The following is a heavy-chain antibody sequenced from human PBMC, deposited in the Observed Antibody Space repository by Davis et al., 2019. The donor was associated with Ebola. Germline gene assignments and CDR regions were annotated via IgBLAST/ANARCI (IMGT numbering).Heavy chain of an antibody. CDR1: GFTFSKHP. J-gene: IGHJ4*02. V-gene: IGHV3-23*01. D-gene: IGHD4-17*01. CDR3: AKTGTDFGDYVGYFDY. Sequence: PGGSLRLSCAASGFTFSKHPMTWVRQAPGKGLEWVSAITGSGSSTYYAGSVKGRFTISRDNSQDTLSLQMNSLRAEDTAIYYCAKTGTDFGDYVGYFDYWGQGTLVTVSS. CDR2: ITGSGSST.